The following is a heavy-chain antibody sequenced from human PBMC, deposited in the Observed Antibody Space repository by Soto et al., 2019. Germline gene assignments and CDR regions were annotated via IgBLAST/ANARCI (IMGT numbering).Heavy chain of an antibody. CDR2: ISAYNGNT. CDR1: GYTFTNYG. V-gene: IGHV1-18*01. Sequence: QVQLVKSGAEVKKPGASVKVSCKASGYTFTNYGISWVRQAPGQGLEWMGWISAYNGNTNYAQKLQGRVTMTTDTSTSTAYMELRSLRSDDTAVYYCARHEAGYYDFWSGYYYYYGMDVWGQGTTVTVSS. J-gene: IGHJ6*02. D-gene: IGHD3-3*01. CDR3: ARHEAGYYDFWSGYYYYYGMDV.